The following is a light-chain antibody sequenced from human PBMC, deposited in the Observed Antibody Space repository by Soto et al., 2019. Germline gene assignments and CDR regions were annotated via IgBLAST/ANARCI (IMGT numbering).Light chain of an antibody. Sequence: QSVLTQPPSASGSAGQSVTISCTGTSSDVGGYNYVSWYQQHPGKAPKLMIYEVNKRPSGVPDRFSGSKSGNTASLTVSGLQAEDEADYYCSSYAGSSNSVFGTGTKLTVL. CDR3: SSYAGSSNSV. CDR1: SSDVGGYNY. V-gene: IGLV2-8*01. J-gene: IGLJ1*01. CDR2: EVN.